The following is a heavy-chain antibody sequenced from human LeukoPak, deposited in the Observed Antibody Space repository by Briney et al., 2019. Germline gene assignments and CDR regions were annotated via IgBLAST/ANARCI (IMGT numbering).Heavy chain of an antibody. CDR2: INPSGGST. J-gene: IGHJ4*02. Sequence: AASVEVSCKASGYTFTSHHMHWVRQAPGQGLEWMGIINPSGGSTNYAQKLQGRVTMTTDTSTSTAYMELRSLRSDDTAVYYCARINYRPIIKFFDFWGQGTLVTVSS. CDR3: ARINYRPIIKFFDF. D-gene: IGHD4-11*01. V-gene: IGHV1-46*01. CDR1: GYTFTSHH.